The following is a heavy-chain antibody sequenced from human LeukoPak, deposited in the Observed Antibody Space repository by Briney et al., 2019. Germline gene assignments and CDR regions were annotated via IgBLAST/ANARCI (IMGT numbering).Heavy chain of an antibody. J-gene: IGHJ3*02. Sequence: ASVKVSCKASGYTFTSYGISWVRQAPGQGLEWMGWISAYNGNTNYAQKFQGRVTITADESTSTAYMELSSLRSEDTAMYYCARRSEDAFDIWGQGTMVAVSS. V-gene: IGHV1-18*01. CDR3: ARRSEDAFDI. CDR2: ISAYNGNT. CDR1: GYTFTSYG.